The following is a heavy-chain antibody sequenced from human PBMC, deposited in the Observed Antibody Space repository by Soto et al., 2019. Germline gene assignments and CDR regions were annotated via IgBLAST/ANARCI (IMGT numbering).Heavy chain of an antibody. CDR1: GGSISSYY. J-gene: IGHJ4*02. D-gene: IGHD2-21*01. CDR2: IYYSGST. CDR3: ARSSSYDGGDFYQFDS. Sequence: PSETLSLTCTVSGGSISSYYWSWIRQPPGKGLEWIGYIYYSGSTNYTPSLRSRVTISVDPSKNQFSLKLNSVTAADTAVYYCARSSSYDGGDFYQFDSWGQGTLVTVSS. V-gene: IGHV4-59*01.